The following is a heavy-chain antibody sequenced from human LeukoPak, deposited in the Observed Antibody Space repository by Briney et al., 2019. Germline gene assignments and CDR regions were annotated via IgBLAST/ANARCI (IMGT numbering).Heavy chain of an antibody. V-gene: IGHV4-30-2*01. Sequence: SQTLSLTCTVSGVSINSDAYFWSWIRQPPGKGLEWIGYIYHSGNTYYNPSLKSRVTMSVDTSKNQFSLKLSSVTAADTAVYYCATGRRIVGGKYYYYYYMDVWGKGTTVTVSS. D-gene: IGHD2-15*01. CDR2: IYHSGNT. CDR1: GVSINSDAYF. CDR3: ATGRRIVGGKYYYYYYMDV. J-gene: IGHJ6*03.